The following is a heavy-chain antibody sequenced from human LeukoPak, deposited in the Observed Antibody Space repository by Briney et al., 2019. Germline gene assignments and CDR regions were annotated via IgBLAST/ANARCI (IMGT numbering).Heavy chain of an antibody. V-gene: IGHV3-33*06. D-gene: IGHD6-19*01. CDR1: GFTFSSYG. Sequence: GRSLRLSCAASGFTFSSYGMHWVRQAPGKGLEWVAVIWYDGSDKYYADSVKGRFTISRDNSKNTLYLQLNSLRAEDTAVYYCAEDLLYSSGSRLLDYWGQGTLVTVSS. CDR3: AEDLLYSSGSRLLDY. J-gene: IGHJ4*02. CDR2: IWYDGSDK.